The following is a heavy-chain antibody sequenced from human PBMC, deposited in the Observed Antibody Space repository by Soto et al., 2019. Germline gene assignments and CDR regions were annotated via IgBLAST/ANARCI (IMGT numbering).Heavy chain of an antibody. CDR1: GGSISSSSYY. D-gene: IGHD5-18*01. CDR3: ARSHTAMVTWPAGTGRFDP. Sequence: SETLSLTCTVSGGSISSSSYYWGWIRQPPGKGLEWIGSIYYSGSTYYNPSLQSRVTISVDTSKNQFSLKLSSVTAADTAVYYCARSHTAMVTWPAGTGRFDPWGQGTLVTVSS. J-gene: IGHJ5*02. CDR2: IYYSGST. V-gene: IGHV4-39*01.